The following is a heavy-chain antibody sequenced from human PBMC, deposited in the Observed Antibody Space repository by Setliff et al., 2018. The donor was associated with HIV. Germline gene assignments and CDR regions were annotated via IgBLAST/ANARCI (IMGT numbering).Heavy chain of an antibody. CDR1: GYPISSGYY. CDR2: IYHSGIT. D-gene: IGHD1-26*01. Sequence: SETLSLTCTVSGYPISSGYYWGWIRQPPGTGLEWIGSIYHSGITYYNSSLKSRVTISVDTSKNQFSLNLTSVTAADTAVYYCARLGYSGSPVGAFDIWGQGTMVTVSS. CDR3: ARLGYSGSPVGAFDI. V-gene: IGHV4-38-2*02. J-gene: IGHJ3*02.